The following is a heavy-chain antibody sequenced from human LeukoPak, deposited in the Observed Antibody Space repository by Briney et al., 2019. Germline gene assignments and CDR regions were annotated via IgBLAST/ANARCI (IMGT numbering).Heavy chain of an antibody. V-gene: IGHV3-30*03. D-gene: IGHD3-22*01. Sequence: GGSLRLSCAASGFTFSSYGMHWVRQAPGKGLEWVAVISYDGSNKYYADSVKGRFTISRDNSKNTLYLQMNSLRADDTAVYYCARDRTGYYYDSSGYSGDYWGQGTLVTVSS. CDR1: GFTFSSYG. CDR2: ISYDGSNK. J-gene: IGHJ4*02. CDR3: ARDRTGYYYDSSGYSGDY.